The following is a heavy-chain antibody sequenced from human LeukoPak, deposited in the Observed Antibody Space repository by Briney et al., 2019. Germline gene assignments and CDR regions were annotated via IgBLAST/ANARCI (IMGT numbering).Heavy chain of an antibody. CDR1: GYTFTGYY. CDR2: INPKSGGT. Sequence: ASVKVSCKASGYTFTGYYMYWVRQAPGQGLEWMGWINPKSGGTNYAQKFQGRVTITADKSTSTAYMELSSLRSEDTAVYYCARVRSIASGDYYYYMDVWGKGTTVTVSS. V-gene: IGHV1-2*02. J-gene: IGHJ6*03. CDR3: ARVRSIASGDYYYYMDV. D-gene: IGHD3-10*01.